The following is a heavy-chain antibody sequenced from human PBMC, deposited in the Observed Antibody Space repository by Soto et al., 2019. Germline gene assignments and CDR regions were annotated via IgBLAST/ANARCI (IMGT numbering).Heavy chain of an antibody. D-gene: IGHD5-18*01. CDR3: ARGWIPSPNLRFDP. CDR2: LYYSGST. J-gene: IGHJ5*02. Sequence: QVQLQESGPGLVKPSETLSLTCTVSGGSVSSRNYYWSWIRQPPGKGLEWIGYLYYSGSTNYNPSLKSRVTTSADASKNQFSLKLSSVTAADTAVYYCARGWIPSPNLRFDPWGQGILVTVSS. CDR1: GGSVSSRNYY. V-gene: IGHV4-61*01.